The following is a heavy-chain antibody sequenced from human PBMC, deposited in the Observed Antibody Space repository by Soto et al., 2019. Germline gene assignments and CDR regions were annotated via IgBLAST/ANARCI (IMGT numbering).Heavy chain of an antibody. D-gene: IGHD2-21*02. Sequence: QVQLVQSGAEVKKPGASVKVSCKASGDTFTDYYIHCVRQAPGQGLEWMGTVNPSGGHTTYAQHFLGRVNMTRDTSTSTLYRELTSLTSEDTAVYYCARGGHVVVVTAALDYWGQGTLVTVSS. J-gene: IGHJ4*02. CDR2: VNPSGGHT. CDR1: GDTFTDYY. CDR3: ARGGHVVVVTAALDY. V-gene: IGHV1-46*01.